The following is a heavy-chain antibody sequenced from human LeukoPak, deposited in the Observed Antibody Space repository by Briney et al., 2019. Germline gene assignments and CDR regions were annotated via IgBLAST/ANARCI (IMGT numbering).Heavy chain of an antibody. CDR3: AKEPVEMATIGEVDAFDI. D-gene: IGHD5-24*01. J-gene: IGHJ3*02. CDR1: GFTFDDYA. V-gene: IGHV3-43*02. CDR2: ISGAGGST. Sequence: GGSLRLSCAASGFTFDDYAMHWVRQAPGKGLEWVSLISGAGGSTYYADSVKGRFTISRDNSKNSLYLQMNSLRTEDTALYYCAKEPVEMATIGEVDAFDIWGQGTMVTVSS.